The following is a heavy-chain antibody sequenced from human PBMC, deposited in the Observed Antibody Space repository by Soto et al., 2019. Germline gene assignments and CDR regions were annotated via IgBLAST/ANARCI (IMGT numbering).Heavy chain of an antibody. D-gene: IGHD2-2*02. CDR3: ARSTTSCYSLGWFDP. V-gene: IGHV1-3*01. CDR1: GYTFTTYT. CDR2: INAGNGET. J-gene: IGHJ5*02. Sequence: ASVKVSCKASGYTFTTYTIQWVRQAPRQRLEWMGWINAGNGETKYSQNFQGRVTITRDTSASTAYMELNSLRSEDTAVYYCARSTTSCYSLGWFDPWGQGTLVTVSS.